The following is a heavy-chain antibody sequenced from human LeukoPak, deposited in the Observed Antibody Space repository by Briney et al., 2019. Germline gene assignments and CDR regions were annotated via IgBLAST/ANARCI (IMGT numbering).Heavy chain of an antibody. J-gene: IGHJ3*02. CDR3: ARLTVHSDAFDI. D-gene: IGHD1-20*01. Sequence: SETLSLTCTVSGGSISSYYWSWIRQPPGKGLEWIGYIYYSGSTNYNPSLKSRVTISVDTSKNQFSLKLSSVTAADTAVYYCARLTVHSDAFDIWGQGTMVTVSS. CDR1: GGSISSYY. V-gene: IGHV4-59*08. CDR2: IYYSGST.